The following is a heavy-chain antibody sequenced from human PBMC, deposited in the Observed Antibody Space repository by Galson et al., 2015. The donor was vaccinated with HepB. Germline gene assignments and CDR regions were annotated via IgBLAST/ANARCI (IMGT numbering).Heavy chain of an antibody. Sequence: ETLSLTCTVSGGSISSSSYYWGWIRQPPGKGLEWIGSIYYSGSTYYNPSLKSRVTISVDTSKNQFSLKLSSVTAADTAVYYCARLPVAVAFLFDYWGQGTLVTVSS. D-gene: IGHD6-19*01. CDR2: IYYSGST. CDR3: ARLPVAVAFLFDY. V-gene: IGHV4-39*01. CDR1: GGSISSSSYY. J-gene: IGHJ4*02.